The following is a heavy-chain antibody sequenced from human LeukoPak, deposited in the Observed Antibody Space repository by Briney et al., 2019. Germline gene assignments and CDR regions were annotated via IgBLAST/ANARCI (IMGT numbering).Heavy chain of an antibody. CDR2: ISAYNGNT. Sequence: GASVKVSCKASGYTFTNYAMHWVRRAPGQRLEWMGWISAYNGNTNYAQKLQGRVTMTTDTSTSTAYMELRSLRSDDTAVYYCARGNRVAYGSGRYNAFDIWGQGTMVTVSS. D-gene: IGHD3-10*01. J-gene: IGHJ3*02. CDR1: GYTFTNYA. CDR3: ARGNRVAYGSGRYNAFDI. V-gene: IGHV1-18*01.